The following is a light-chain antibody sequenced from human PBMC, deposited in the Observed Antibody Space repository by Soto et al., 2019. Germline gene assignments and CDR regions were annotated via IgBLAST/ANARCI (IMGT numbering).Light chain of an antibody. CDR2: ATF. Sequence: AIRMTQSPSSFSASTGDRVTITCRASQGISSYLAWYQQKPEKAPKLLIYATFNLQSGVPSRFSGSGSGTDFTLTISSLQPEDFGTYYCQQTFIVPITFGQGTRLEIK. CDR3: QQTFIVPIT. CDR1: QGISSY. J-gene: IGKJ5*01. V-gene: IGKV1-8*01.